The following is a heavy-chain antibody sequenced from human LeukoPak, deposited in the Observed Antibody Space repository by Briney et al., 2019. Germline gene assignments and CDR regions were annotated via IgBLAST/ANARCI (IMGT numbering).Heavy chain of an antibody. V-gene: IGHV1-18*01. CDR1: GYTFTSYG. CDR2: INPYNGNT. J-gene: IGHJ3*01. D-gene: IGHD1-7*01. Sequence: ASVKVSCKASGYTFTSYGISWVRQAPGQGLEWMAWINPYNGNTNYAQNLQGRVTVTTDTSTSTAYMELRTLTSDDTAVYYCAKSVTGTPRGSAFDVWGQGTMVTVSS. CDR3: AKSVTGTPRGSAFDV.